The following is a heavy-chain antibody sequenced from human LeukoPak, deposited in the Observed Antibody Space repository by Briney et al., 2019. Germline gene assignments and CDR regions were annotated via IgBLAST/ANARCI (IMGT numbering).Heavy chain of an antibody. J-gene: IGHJ4*02. CDR1: GYTFTGYY. V-gene: IGHV1-2*02. CDR3: ARDPEEGQWLVPGY. D-gene: IGHD6-19*01. CDR2: INPNSDGT. Sequence: ASVKVSCKASGYTFTGYYMHWVRQAPGQGLEWMGWINPNSDGTNYAQKFQGRVTMTRDTSISTAYMELSRLRSDDTAVYYCARDPEEGQWLVPGYWGQGTLVTVSS.